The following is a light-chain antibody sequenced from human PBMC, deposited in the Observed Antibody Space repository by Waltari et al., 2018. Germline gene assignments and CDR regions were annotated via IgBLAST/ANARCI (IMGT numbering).Light chain of an antibody. Sequence: QSVLPQPPSASGTPGQRVTISCSGSSSNVGRDNVYWYQQLPGTAPKLLIYNDIQRPSGVPDRFPGAKSGPSASLAISGLRSEDEGDYYCAAWDDRLRAYVFGTGTQVTVL. J-gene: IGLJ1*01. V-gene: IGLV1-47*01. CDR1: SSNVGRDN. CDR3: AAWDDRLRAYV. CDR2: NDI.